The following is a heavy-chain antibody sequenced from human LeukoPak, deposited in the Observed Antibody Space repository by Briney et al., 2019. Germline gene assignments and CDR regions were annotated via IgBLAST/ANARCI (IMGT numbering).Heavy chain of an antibody. V-gene: IGHV1-24*01. D-gene: IGHD3-3*02. J-gene: IGHJ4*02. CDR2: FDPEDGET. Sequence: GASVKVSCKVSGYTLTELSVHWVRQAPGKGLEWMGGFDPEDGETIYAQKFQGRVTMTEDTSTDTAYMELSSLRSEDTAVYYCATGLAILYYFDYWGQGTLVTVSS. CDR3: ATGLAILYYFDY. CDR1: GYTLTELS.